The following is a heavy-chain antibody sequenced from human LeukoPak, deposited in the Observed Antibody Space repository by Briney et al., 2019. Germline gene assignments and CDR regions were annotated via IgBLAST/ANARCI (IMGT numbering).Heavy chain of an antibody. CDR2: IYYSGST. Sequence: SETLSLTCTVSGGSISSGGYYWSWIRPPPGKGLEWIGYIYYSGSTYYNPSLKSRVTISVDTSKNQFSLKLSSVTAADTAVYYCARSAVYYDSSGSYNWFDPWGQGTLVTVSS. J-gene: IGHJ5*02. CDR3: ARSAVYYDSSGSYNWFDP. CDR1: GGSISSGGYY. V-gene: IGHV4-31*03. D-gene: IGHD3-22*01.